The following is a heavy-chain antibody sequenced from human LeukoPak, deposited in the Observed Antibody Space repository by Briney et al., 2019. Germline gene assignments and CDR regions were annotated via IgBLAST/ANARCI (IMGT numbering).Heavy chain of an antibody. CDR2: IYSGGST. CDR1: GFTVSSNY. V-gene: IGHV3-66*01. D-gene: IGHD3-22*01. J-gene: IGHJ6*02. CDR3: ARVPGYYDSSGYYGDGMDV. Sequence: GGSLRLSCAASGFTVSSNYMSWVRQAPGKGLEWVSVIYSGGSTYYADSVKGRFTISRDNAKNSLYLQMNSLRAEDTAVYYCARVPGYYDSSGYYGDGMDVWGQGTTVTVSS.